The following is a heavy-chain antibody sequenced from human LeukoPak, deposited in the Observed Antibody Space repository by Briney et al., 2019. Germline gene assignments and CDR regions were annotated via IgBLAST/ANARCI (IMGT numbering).Heavy chain of an antibody. CDR3: ARYQAAAGDYYYYYMDV. CDR2: IYYSGST. D-gene: IGHD6-13*01. J-gene: IGHJ6*03. Sequence: SETLSLTCTVSGVSISSGGYYWSWLRQHPGKGLEWIGYIYYSGSTYYNPSLKSRVTISVDTSKNQFSLKLSSVTAADTAVYYCARYQAAAGDYYYYYMDVWGKGTTVTVSS. CDR1: GVSISSGGYY. V-gene: IGHV4-31*03.